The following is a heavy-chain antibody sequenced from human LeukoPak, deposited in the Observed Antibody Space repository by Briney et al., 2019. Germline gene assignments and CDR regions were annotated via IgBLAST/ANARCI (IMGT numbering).Heavy chain of an antibody. CDR1: GFTFSSYW. J-gene: IGHJ6*02. CDR3: ARDLGSSSWFSYGMDV. Sequence: GGSLRLSCAASGFTFSSYWMSWVRQAPGKGLEWVANIKQDGSEKYYVDSVKGRFTISRDNAKNSLYLQMNSLRAEDTAVYYCARDLGSSSWFSYGMDVWGQGTTVTVSS. D-gene: IGHD6-13*01. V-gene: IGHV3-7*01. CDR2: IKQDGSEK.